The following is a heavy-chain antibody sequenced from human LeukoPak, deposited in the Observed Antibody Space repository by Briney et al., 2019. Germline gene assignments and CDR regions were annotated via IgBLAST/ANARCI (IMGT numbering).Heavy chain of an antibody. CDR3: AATYYDILTGYYPYYFDY. Sequence: SETLSLTCAVYGGSFSGYYWSWIRPPPGKGLEWIGEINHSGSTNYNPSLKSRVTISVDTSKNQFSLKLSSVTAADTAVYYCAATYYDILTGYYPYYFDYWGQGTLVTVSS. D-gene: IGHD3-9*01. CDR2: INHSGST. CDR1: GGSFSGYY. V-gene: IGHV4-34*01. J-gene: IGHJ4*02.